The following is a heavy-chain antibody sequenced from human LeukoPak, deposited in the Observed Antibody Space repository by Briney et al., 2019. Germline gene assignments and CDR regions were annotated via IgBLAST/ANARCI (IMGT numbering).Heavy chain of an antibody. CDR2: TYQRSKWSS. CDR3: ARGRASAFDY. D-gene: IGHD6-13*01. CDR1: GDSLSSSGDA. J-gene: IGHJ4*02. V-gene: IGHV6-1*01. Sequence: SQTLSLTCVISGDSLSSSGDAWNWIRQSPSGRLEWLGRTYQRSKWSSDYALSVRSRITVDPDTSKDQFSLQLYSVTPEDTAVYYCARGRASAFDYWDQGTLVTVSS.